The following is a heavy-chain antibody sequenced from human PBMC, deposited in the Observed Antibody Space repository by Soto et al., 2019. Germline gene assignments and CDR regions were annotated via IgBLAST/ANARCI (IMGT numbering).Heavy chain of an antibody. D-gene: IGHD4-4*01. CDR1: GFPFGNYH. CDR2: ISAGGDGT. CDR3: AKERRLQRAY. J-gene: IGHJ4*01. Sequence: PSETLRLSCEASGFPFGNYHMSWVRQAPGKGLEWVAGISAGGDGTTYADSVKGRFTISRDNSRNTLYLQMNSLRVDDSPLYCCAKERRLQRAYWGPGTMVTVSS. V-gene: IGHV3-23*01.